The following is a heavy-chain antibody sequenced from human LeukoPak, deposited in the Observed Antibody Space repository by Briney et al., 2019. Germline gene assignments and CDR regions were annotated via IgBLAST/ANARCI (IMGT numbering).Heavy chain of an antibody. CDR3: ARGEYSSSWLVDY. J-gene: IGHJ4*02. CDR1: GFTFGLYS. CDR2: IDSNSNFM. V-gene: IGHV3-21*06. Sequence: GGSLRLSCAASGFTFGLYSMTWVRQAPGKGLEWVSLIDSNSNFMNYADSVKGRFTISRDNSKNTLYVQMNRLRPEDTAVYYCARGEYSSSWLVDYWGQGTLVTVSS. D-gene: IGHD6-13*01.